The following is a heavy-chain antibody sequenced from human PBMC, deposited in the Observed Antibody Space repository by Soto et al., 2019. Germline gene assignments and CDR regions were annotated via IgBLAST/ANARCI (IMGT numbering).Heavy chain of an antibody. J-gene: IGHJ4*02. Sequence: SETLSLTCTVSCGSISSGDYYWSWIRQPPGKGLEWIGYIYYSGSTYYNPSLKSRVTISVDTSKNQFSLKLSSVTAADTAVYYCARGGGSSPTLDYWGQGTLVTVSS. D-gene: IGHD6-6*01. V-gene: IGHV4-30-4*01. CDR1: CGSISSGDYY. CDR2: IYYSGST. CDR3: ARGGGSSPTLDY.